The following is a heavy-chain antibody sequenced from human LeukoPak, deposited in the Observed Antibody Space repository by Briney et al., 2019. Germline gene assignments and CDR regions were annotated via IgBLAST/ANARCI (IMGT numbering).Heavy chain of an antibody. Sequence: GGSLRPSCAASGFTFSSYGMHWVRQAPGKGLEWVAVIWYDGSNKYYADSVKGRFTISRDNSKNTLYLQMNSLRAEDTAVYYCARGLYGDYPIDYWGQGTLVTVSS. CDR1: GFTFSSYG. J-gene: IGHJ4*02. CDR3: ARGLYGDYPIDY. D-gene: IGHD4-17*01. CDR2: IWYDGSNK. V-gene: IGHV3-33*08.